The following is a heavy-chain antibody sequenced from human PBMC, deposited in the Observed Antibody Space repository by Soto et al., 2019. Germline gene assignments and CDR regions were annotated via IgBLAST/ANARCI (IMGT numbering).Heavy chain of an antibody. V-gene: IGHV6-1*01. Sequence: SQTLSVTGAISRASVSSNSAAWNFIRQSPSRGLEWLGRTYYRSKWYNDYAVSVKSRITINPDTSKNQFSLQLNSVTPEDTAVYYCARTPEGDDYYYGMDVWGQGTTVTVSS. J-gene: IGHJ6*01. CDR3: ARTPEGDDYYYGMDV. CDR1: RASVSSNSAA. D-gene: IGHD5-12*01. CDR2: TYYRSKWYN.